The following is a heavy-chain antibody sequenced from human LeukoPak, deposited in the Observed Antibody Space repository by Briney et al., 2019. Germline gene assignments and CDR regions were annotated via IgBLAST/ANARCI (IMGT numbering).Heavy chain of an antibody. CDR3: ARLSDY. CDR2: INYSGTT. J-gene: IGHJ4*02. CDR1: GGAISSDNYY. Sequence: SETLSLTCTVSGGAISSDNYYWDWIRQPPGKGLEWIGSINYSGTTYYNPSLKSRVSISVDTSRTQFSLRLSSVTAADTAVYYCARLSDYWGQGTLVTVSS. V-gene: IGHV4-39*01.